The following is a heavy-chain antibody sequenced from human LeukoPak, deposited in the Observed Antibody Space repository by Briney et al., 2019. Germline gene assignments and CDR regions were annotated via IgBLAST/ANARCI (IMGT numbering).Heavy chain of an antibody. D-gene: IGHD2-8*02. Sequence: GGSLRLSCAASGFTVSGYGMHWVRQAPGEGLEWVAITWHDGSNTFYSDSVKGRFTISRDNSKNTLYLQMNSLRAEDTAVYYCARDGGTGTDSSYFDLWGQGTLVTVSS. CDR1: GFTVSGYG. V-gene: IGHV3-33*01. CDR2: TWHDGSNT. J-gene: IGHJ4*02. CDR3: ARDGGTGTDSSYFDL.